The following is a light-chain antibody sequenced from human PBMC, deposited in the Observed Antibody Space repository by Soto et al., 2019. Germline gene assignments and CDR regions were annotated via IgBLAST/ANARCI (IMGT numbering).Light chain of an antibody. CDR2: SNN. J-gene: IGLJ2*01. CDR3: AAWDDSLNGLVV. Sequence: QSVLTQPPSASGTPGQRVTISCFGSSSNIGSNTVNWYQQLPGTAPKLLIYSNNQRPSGVPDRFSGSKSGTSASLAISGLQAEDEAEYHCAAWDDSLNGLVVFGGGTKLTVL. V-gene: IGLV1-44*01. CDR1: SSNIGSNT.